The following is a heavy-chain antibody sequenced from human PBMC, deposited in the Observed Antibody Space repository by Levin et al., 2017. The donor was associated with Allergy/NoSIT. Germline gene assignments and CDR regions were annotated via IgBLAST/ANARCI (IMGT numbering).Heavy chain of an antibody. Sequence: GGSLRLSCAASGFVLSDYAMDWVRQAPGKGLEWVSSLSGSAGGTSYADSVEGQFGTPYYADSVKGRFTISRDASTNTLFLHMNNMRVDDTAFYHCAKVRAGMVGSGTDYWGQGTLVTVS. CDR2: LSGSAGGTSYADSVEGQFGTP. D-gene: IGHD3-10*01. CDR3: AKVRAGMVGSGTDY. J-gene: IGHJ4*02. V-gene: IGHV3-23*01. CDR1: GFVLSDYA.